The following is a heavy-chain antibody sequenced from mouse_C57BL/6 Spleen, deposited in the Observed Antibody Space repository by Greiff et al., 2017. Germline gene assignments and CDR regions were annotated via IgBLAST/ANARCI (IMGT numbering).Heavy chain of an antibody. CDR3: ARSGDGYYEGYFDV. CDR1: GFTFSSYG. V-gene: IGHV5-6*01. CDR2: ISSGGSYT. Sequence: EVMLVESGGDLVKPGGSLKLSCAASGFTFSSYGMSWVRQTPDKRLEWVATISSGGSYTYYPDSVKGRFTISRDNAKNTLYLQMSSLKSEDTAMYYCARSGDGYYEGYFDVWGTGTTVTVSS. D-gene: IGHD2-3*01. J-gene: IGHJ1*03.